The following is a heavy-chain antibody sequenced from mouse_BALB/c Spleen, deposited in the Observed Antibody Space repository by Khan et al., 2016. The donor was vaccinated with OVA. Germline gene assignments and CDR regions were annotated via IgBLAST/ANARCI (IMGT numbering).Heavy chain of an antibody. D-gene: IGHD2-1*01. CDR1: GYTFTSYW. CDR2: IYPGNSDT. J-gene: IGHJ2*01. Sequence: VQLQQSGTVLARPGASVKMSRKASGYTFTSYWMHWVKQRPGQGLEWIGAIYPGNSDTNYNQKFKGKAKLTAVTSTSTAYLELNSLTNEDSAVYYCTRNGFGNYENWDYWGQGTTLTVSS. V-gene: IGHV1-5*01. CDR3: TRNGFGNYENWDY.